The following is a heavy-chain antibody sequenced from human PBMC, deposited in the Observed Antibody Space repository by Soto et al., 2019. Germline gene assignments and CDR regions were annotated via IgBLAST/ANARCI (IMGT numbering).Heavy chain of an antibody. CDR3: ARHQYYYDSSGYTLDY. Sequence: SETLSLTCTVSGGSISSSTYYWGWIRQPPGKGLKWIGSVYYSGSTYYNPSLKSRVTISVDTSNNQFSLKLNSVTAADTAVYYCARHQYYYDSSGYTLDYWGQGTLVTVSS. D-gene: IGHD3-22*01. V-gene: IGHV4-39*01. CDR2: VYYSGST. CDR1: GGSISSSTYY. J-gene: IGHJ4*02.